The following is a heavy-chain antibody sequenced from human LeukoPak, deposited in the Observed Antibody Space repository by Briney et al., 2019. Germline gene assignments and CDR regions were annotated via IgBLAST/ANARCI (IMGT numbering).Heavy chain of an antibody. CDR1: GFTFADYA. D-gene: IGHD1-26*01. CDR2: ISWDGGST. CDR3: AKAYRGYYYYIDV. J-gene: IGHJ6*03. Sequence: GGSLRLSCAASGFTFADYAMHSVRQAPGKGREWVSLISWDGGSTYYADSVKGRFTISRDNRKNSLYLQMNSLRAEDTALYYCAKAYRGYYYYIDVWGKGTTVTVSS. V-gene: IGHV3-43D*03.